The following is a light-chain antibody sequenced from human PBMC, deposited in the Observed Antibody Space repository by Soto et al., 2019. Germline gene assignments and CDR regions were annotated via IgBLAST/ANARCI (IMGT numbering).Light chain of an antibody. CDR2: GAS. J-gene: IGKJ4*01. V-gene: IGKV3-20*01. Sequence: EIEMAQSTSTLSVYPGESATHSCTASQSVSSSYLTWYQQKPGQAPRLLIYGASNRATGIPDRFSGSGSGTDFTLTISRLEPEDFAVYYCQQYGSSRLTFGGGTKVDI. CDR3: QQYGSSRLT. CDR1: QSVSSSY.